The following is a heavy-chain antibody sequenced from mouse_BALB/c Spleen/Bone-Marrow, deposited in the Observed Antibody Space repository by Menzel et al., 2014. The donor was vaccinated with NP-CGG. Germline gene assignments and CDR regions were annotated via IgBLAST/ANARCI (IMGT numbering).Heavy chain of an antibody. J-gene: IGHJ3*01. CDR3: ARRDYYDYAWFAY. V-gene: IGHV1-18*01. Sequence: VQLQQPGPALVKPGASMKISCKASGYSFTGYTMNWVKQSHGKNLGWIGLINPYNGGTTYNQKFKGKATLTVDKSSSTAYMELLSLTSEDSAVYYCARRDYYDYAWFAYWGQGTLVTVSA. CDR2: INPYNGGT. CDR1: GYSFTGYT. D-gene: IGHD2-4*01.